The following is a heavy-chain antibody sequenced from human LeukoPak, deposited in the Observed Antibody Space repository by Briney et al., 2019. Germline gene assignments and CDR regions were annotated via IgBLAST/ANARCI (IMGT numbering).Heavy chain of an antibody. CDR3: ATTMVRGVTGAFDI. Sequence: PSETLSLTCTVSGGSISSYYWSWIRQPPGKGLEWIGYIYYSGSTNYNPSLKSRVTISVHTSKNQFSLKLSSVTAADTAVYYCATTMVRGVTGAFDIWGQGTMVTVSS. D-gene: IGHD3-10*01. J-gene: IGHJ3*02. CDR1: GGSISSYY. V-gene: IGHV4-59*01. CDR2: IYYSGST.